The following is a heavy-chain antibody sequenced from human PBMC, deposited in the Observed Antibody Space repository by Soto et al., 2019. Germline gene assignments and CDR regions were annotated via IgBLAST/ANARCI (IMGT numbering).Heavy chain of an antibody. V-gene: IGHV1-18*01. J-gene: IGHJ4*02. Sequence: ASVKVSCTASGYTFTSYGISWVRQAPGQGLEWMGWISAYNGNTNYAQKLQGRVTMTTDTSTSTAYMELRSLRSDDTAVYYCARDRSHYYDSSGYYTANDYWGQGTLVTVSS. CDR1: GYTFTSYG. CDR3: ARDRSHYYDSSGYYTANDY. D-gene: IGHD3-22*01. CDR2: ISAYNGNT.